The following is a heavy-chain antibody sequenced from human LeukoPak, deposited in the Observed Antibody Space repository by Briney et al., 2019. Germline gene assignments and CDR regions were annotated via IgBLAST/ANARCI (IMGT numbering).Heavy chain of an antibody. J-gene: IGHJ4*02. CDR1: GFTFSKYG. CDR3: AKSTATPGYSSSWGPFDY. CDR2: IRLDGSDK. Sequence: GGSLRLSCAASGFTFSKYGIHWVRQAAGKGLEWVAFIRLDGSDKFYADSVKGRFTISRDNSKNTLYLQMNSLRAEDTAVYYCAKSTATPGYSSSWGPFDYWGQGTLVTVSS. D-gene: IGHD6-13*01. V-gene: IGHV3-30*02.